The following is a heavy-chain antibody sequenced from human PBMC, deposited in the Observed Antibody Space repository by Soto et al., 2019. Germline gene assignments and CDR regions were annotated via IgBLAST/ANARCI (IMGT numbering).Heavy chain of an antibody. V-gene: IGHV1-2*02. CDR3: ARGIPAAMTWFDP. CDR1: GYTFTGYY. Sequence: GASVKVSCKASGYTFTGYYMHWVRQAPGQGLEWMGWINPNSGGTNYAQKLQGRVTMTTDTSMSTAYMELRSLRSDDTAVYYCARGIPAAMTWFDPWGQGTLVTVSS. J-gene: IGHJ5*02. CDR2: INPNSGGT. D-gene: IGHD2-2*01.